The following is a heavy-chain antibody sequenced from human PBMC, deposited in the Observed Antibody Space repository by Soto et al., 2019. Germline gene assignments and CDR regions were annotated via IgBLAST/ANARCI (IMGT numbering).Heavy chain of an antibody. CDR1: GGSISSTNYY. Sequence: QLQLQESGPGLVKPSETLSLTCTVSGGSISSTNYYWGWIRQPPGKGLEWIGTIYYSGSTYHNLSLKSRVTILVDTSKNQFSLNLSPVTAADTAIYYCARSLSVSAIPNWFDPWGQGTLVTVSS. CDR3: ARSLSVSAIPNWFDP. V-gene: IGHV4-39*01. J-gene: IGHJ5*02. D-gene: IGHD1-26*01. CDR2: IYYSGST.